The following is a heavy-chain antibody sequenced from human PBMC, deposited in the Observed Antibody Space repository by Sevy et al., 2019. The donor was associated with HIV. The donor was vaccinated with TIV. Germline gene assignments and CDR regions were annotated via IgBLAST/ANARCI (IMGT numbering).Heavy chain of an antibody. CDR2: ISWNSRNI. J-gene: IGHJ6*02. CDR3: AKDINRGCDGVNCYSYYYYFYGLDV. D-gene: IGHD2-21*01. V-gene: IGHV3-9*01. Sequence: GGSLRLSCAASGFPFNDHAMHWVRQVPGKGLEWVSGISWNSRNIGYANSVKGRFTISGDNARDFVYLEMNSLRPEDTDFYYCAKDINRGCDGVNCYSYYYYFYGLDVWGQGTTVTVSS. CDR1: GFPFNDHA.